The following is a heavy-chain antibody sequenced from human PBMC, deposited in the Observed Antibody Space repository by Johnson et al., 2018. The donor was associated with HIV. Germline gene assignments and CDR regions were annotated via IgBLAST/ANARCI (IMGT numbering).Heavy chain of an antibody. J-gene: IGHJ3*02. D-gene: IGHD3-10*02. CDR2: IWYDGSNK. CDR1: GFTFSSYG. Sequence: VQLVESGGGVVQPGRSLRLSCAASGFTFSSYGMHWVRQAPGKGLEWVTLIWYDGSNKYYADSVKGRFTISRDNSKNTLYLQMNSLRAEDTAVYYCAKDDDMYGLPGAFDIWGQGTMVTVSS. V-gene: IGHV3-33*06. CDR3: AKDDDMYGLPGAFDI.